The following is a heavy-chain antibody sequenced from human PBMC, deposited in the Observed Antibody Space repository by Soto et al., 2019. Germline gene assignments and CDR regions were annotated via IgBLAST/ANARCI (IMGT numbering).Heavy chain of an antibody. CDR2: ISYDGRNK. V-gene: IGHV3-30*18. J-gene: IGHJ4*02. Sequence: QVQLVESGGGVVQPGSSLRLSCAASGFSLNDYGMHWVRQPPGKGLEWVADISYDGRNKYYTDSVRGRFTISRDISKGTLYLQMNSLRPEDTAVYYCAKSNRGAYDTPDFWGQGTPVTVSP. D-gene: IGHD3-22*01. CDR1: GFSLNDYG. CDR3: AKSNRGAYDTPDF.